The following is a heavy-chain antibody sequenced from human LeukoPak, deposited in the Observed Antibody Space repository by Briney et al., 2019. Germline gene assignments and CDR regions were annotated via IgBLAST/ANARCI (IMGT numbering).Heavy chain of an antibody. Sequence: GACLRLSCAAAGFAFSSYAMSWVREAPGTGLEWVSAFSGSGGSTYYADSVKGRFTISRDNSKNELYLQMNSLRAEDTAVYYCAKCLGDGGNYYYDYWRQGTLVTVTS. CDR2: FSGSGGST. D-gene: IGHD4-23*01. J-gene: IGHJ4*02. CDR3: AKCLGDGGNYYYDY. CDR1: GFAFSSYA. V-gene: IGHV3-23*01.